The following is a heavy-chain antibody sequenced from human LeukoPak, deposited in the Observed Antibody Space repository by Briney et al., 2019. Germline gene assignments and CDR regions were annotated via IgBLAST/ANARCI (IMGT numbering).Heavy chain of an antibody. CDR1: GFTCGNFA. CDR3: AKGPYGSGSYPSEY. Sequence: PGRSLTLSCAASGFTCGNFAMHWVRQAPGKGLEWVSDITWNSGSIVYADSVKGRFTISRDNGKNSLYLQMNSLRAEDTAFYYCAKGPYGSGSYPSEYWGQGTLVTVSS. D-gene: IGHD3-10*01. V-gene: IGHV3-9*01. CDR2: ITWNSGSI. J-gene: IGHJ4*02.